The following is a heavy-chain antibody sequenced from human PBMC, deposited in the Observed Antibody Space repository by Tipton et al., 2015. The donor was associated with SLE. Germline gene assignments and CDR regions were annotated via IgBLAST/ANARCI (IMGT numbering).Heavy chain of an antibody. D-gene: IGHD3-16*01. J-gene: IGHJ4*02. Sequence: TLSLTCAVYGGSISSHYWSWIRQPPGKGLEWIGYIYYSGSTNYNPSLKSRVTISVDTSKNQFSLKLSSVTAADTAVYYCARDLGLGYFDYWGQGTLVTVSS. CDR2: IYYSGST. CDR1: GGSISSHY. CDR3: ARDLGLGYFDY. V-gene: IGHV4-59*11.